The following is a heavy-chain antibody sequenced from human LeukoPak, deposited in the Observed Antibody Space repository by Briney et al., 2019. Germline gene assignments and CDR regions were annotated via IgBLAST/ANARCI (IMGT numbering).Heavy chain of an antibody. CDR2: IYSGGST. D-gene: IGHD5-18*01. J-gene: IGHJ2*01. Sequence: VGSPRLSCAASGFTVSSNYMSWVRQAPGKGLEWVSVIYSGGSTYYAGTAKYSLSISRDNSKNTLYLQMNSLRAEDTAVYYCARASWIQLWFGYFDLWGRGTMVTVSS. V-gene: IGHV3-66*01. CDR3: ARASWIQLWFGYFDL. CDR1: GFTVSSNY.